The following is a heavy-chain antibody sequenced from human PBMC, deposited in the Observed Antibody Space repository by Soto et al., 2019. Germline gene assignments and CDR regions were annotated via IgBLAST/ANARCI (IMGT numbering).Heavy chain of an antibody. CDR3: AIDQSGAADF. J-gene: IGHJ3*01. CDR1: GDSMSTYY. Sequence: QVQLQESGPGLVEPSETLSLTCTVSGDSMSTYYWSWIRQSAEKGLEWIGRISATGTTSYIPSLKSRSTLSVDTSKNQFSLNLKFVTAADTAVYFCAIDQSGAADFWGQGTVVTVS. V-gene: IGHV4-4*07. CDR2: ISATGTT. D-gene: IGHD7-27*01.